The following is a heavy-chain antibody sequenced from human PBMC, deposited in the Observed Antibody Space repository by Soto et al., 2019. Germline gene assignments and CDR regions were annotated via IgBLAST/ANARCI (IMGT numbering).Heavy chain of an antibody. CDR1: GGTFSSYA. Sequence: SVKVSCKASGGTFSSYAISWVRQAPGQGLEWMGGIIPIFGTANYAQKFQGRVTITADESTSTAYMELSSLRSEDTAVYYCARFMRNGELSHYYYYYGMDVWGQGTTVTVSS. J-gene: IGHJ6*02. V-gene: IGHV1-69*13. CDR2: IIPIFGTA. D-gene: IGHD3-16*02. CDR3: ARFMRNGELSHYYYYYGMDV.